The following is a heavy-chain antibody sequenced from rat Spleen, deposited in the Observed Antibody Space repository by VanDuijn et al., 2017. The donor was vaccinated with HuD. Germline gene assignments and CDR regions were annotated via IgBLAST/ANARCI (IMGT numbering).Heavy chain of an antibody. J-gene: IGHJ2*01. CDR3: ARRDVYYGPVFFDY. Sequence: EVQLVESGGGSVQPGRSMKLSCAASGINFSNYYMAWVRQAPTKGLEWVATIIYDGSSTYYRDSVKGRFTISRDNAKSTLYLQMDSLRSEDTATYYCARRDVYYGPVFFDYWGQGVMVTVSS. D-gene: IGHD1-6*01. CDR1: GINFSNYY. CDR2: IIYDGSST. V-gene: IGHV5-7*01.